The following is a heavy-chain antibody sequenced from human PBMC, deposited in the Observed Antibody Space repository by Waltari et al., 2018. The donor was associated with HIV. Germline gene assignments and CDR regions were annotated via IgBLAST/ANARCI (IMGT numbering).Heavy chain of an antibody. Sequence: EVQLVESGGGLVQTGGSLRVSCAASGFTFSTYWIPWFRQAPGMWLAGVARSNSEGNKTSYAESVKGRFTISRDNAKNTLYLQMNSLRVEDTAVYYCARENYYDSSGYYFRPGRTSDAFDIWGQGTMVTVSS. CDR2: SNSEGNKT. D-gene: IGHD3-22*01. CDR3: ARENYYDSSGYYFRPGRTSDAFDI. CDR1: GFTFSTYW. V-gene: IGHV3-74*01. J-gene: IGHJ3*02.